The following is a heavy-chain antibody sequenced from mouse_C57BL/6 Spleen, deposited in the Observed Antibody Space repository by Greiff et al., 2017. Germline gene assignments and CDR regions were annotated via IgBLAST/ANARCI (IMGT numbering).Heavy chain of an antibody. V-gene: IGHV5-6*02. CDR3: ARGHYYGSSYWFAY. D-gene: IGHD1-1*01. CDR2: ISSGGSYT. CDR1: GFTFSSYG. J-gene: IGHJ3*01. Sequence: DVKLVESGGDLVKPGGSLKLSCAASGFTFSSYGMSWVRQTPDKRLEWVATISSGGSYTYYPDSVKGRFTISRDNAKNTLYLQMSSLKSEDTAMYYCARGHYYGSSYWFAYWCQGTLVTVSA.